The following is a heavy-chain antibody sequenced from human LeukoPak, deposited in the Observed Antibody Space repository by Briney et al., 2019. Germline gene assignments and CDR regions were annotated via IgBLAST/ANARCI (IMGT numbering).Heavy chain of an antibody. D-gene: IGHD3-22*01. V-gene: IGHV1-69*04. Sequence: SVKVSCKASGGTFSSYAISWVRQAPGQGLEWMGRIIPILGIANYAQKFQGRVTITADKSTSTAYMELSSLRSEDTAVYYCASNYYDSSGQGWFDPWGQGTLVTVSS. CDR2: IIPILGIA. CDR3: ASNYYDSSGQGWFDP. J-gene: IGHJ5*02. CDR1: GGTFSSYA.